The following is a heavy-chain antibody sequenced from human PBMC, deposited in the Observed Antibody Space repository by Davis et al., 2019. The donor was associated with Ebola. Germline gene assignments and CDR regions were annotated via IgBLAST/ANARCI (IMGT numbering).Heavy chain of an antibody. D-gene: IGHD6-13*01. CDR2: ISAYNGNT. V-gene: IGHV1-18*01. CDR1: GGTFSSYA. CDR3: ARDEKASSWSYNWFDP. J-gene: IGHJ5*02. Sequence: ASVKVSCKASGGTFSSYAISWVRQAPGQGLEWMGRISAYNGNTNYAQKLQGRVTMTTDTSTSTAYMELRSLRSDDTAVYYCARDEKASSWSYNWFDPWGQGTLVTVSS.